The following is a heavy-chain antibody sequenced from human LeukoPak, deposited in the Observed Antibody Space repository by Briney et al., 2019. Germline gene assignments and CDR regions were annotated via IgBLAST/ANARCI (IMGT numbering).Heavy chain of an antibody. Sequence: PSETLSLTCTVSGGSISSYYWSWIRQPAGKGLEWIGRIYTSGSTNYNPSLKSRVTMSVDTSKNQFTLKLSSVTAADTAVYYCARSNYYSSSWHDAFDIWGQGTMVTVSS. J-gene: IGHJ3*02. CDR3: ARSNYYSSSWHDAFDI. D-gene: IGHD6-13*01. V-gene: IGHV4-4*07. CDR1: GGSISSYY. CDR2: IYTSGST.